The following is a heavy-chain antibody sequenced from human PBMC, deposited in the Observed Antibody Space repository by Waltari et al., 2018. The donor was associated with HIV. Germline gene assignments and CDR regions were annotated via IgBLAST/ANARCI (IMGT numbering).Heavy chain of an antibody. Sequence: EVQLVESGGGLVQPGRSLRISCTASGFTFGDYAMTWFRQAPGKGLEWVGFIRSKAYGGTTEYAASVKGRFTISRDDSKSIAYLQMNSLKTEDTAVYYCTKSSGTDYWGQGTLVTVSS. CDR1: GFTFGDYA. D-gene: IGHD3-10*01. CDR2: IRSKAYGGTT. V-gene: IGHV3-49*03. J-gene: IGHJ4*02. CDR3: TKSSGTDY.